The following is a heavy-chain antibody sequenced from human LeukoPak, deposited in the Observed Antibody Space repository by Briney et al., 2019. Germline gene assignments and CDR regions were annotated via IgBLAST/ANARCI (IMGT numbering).Heavy chain of an antibody. V-gene: IGHV1-2*02. J-gene: IGHJ5*02. Sequence: TSVKVSCKASGYTFTSYGISWVRQAPGQGLEWMGWINPNSGGTNYAQKFQGRVTMTRDTSISTAYMELSRLRSDDTAVYYCARGGVPVRIPLNWFDPWGQGTLVTVSS. D-gene: IGHD2-2*02. CDR1: GYTFTSYG. CDR2: INPNSGGT. CDR3: ARGGVPVRIPLNWFDP.